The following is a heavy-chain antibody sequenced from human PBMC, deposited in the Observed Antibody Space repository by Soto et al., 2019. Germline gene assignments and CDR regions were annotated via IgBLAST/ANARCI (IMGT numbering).Heavy chain of an antibody. V-gene: IGHV3-48*01. CDR1: GFTFSNHV. CDR2: INRDFNT. D-gene: IGHD4-17*01. J-gene: IGHJ4*02. CDR3: VNGDYY. Sequence: EEQLVESGGGLVQPGGSLRLSCAASGFTFSNHVMNWVRQAPGRGLEWVSSINRDFNTYYADSVKGRFTISRDNAKDSLYLLMNRLRADDAAVYYCVNGDYYVGQGTLVTGSS.